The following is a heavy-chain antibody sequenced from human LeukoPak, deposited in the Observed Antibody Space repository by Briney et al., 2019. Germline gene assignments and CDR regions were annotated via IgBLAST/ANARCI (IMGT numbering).Heavy chain of an antibody. Sequence: PSETLSLTCAVYGGSFSGYYWSWIRQPPGKGLEWIGEINHSGSTNYNPSLKSRVTISVDTSKNQFSLKLSSVTAADTAVYYCARLTGCSGGSCYSLDYWGQGTLVTVSS. CDR3: ARLTGCSGGSCYSLDY. CDR2: INHSGST. D-gene: IGHD2-15*01. V-gene: IGHV4-34*01. CDR1: GGSFSGYY. J-gene: IGHJ4*02.